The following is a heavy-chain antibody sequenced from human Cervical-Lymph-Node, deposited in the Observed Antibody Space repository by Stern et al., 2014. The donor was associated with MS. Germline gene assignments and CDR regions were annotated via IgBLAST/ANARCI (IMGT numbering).Heavy chain of an antibody. V-gene: IGHV1-69*01. Sequence: QVQLMQSGDEAKKPGSSVKVFCKTLGGTFSNYGFFWVRQAPGQGLEWMGGIIPFFGTTNYAQKFQGRVTITADESTSTVYMELRSLRSDDSAIYYCTASGGGPHDYYFEWWGQGTLVTVSS. CDR3: TASGGGPHDYYFEW. CDR1: GGTFSNYG. J-gene: IGHJ4*02. CDR2: IIPFFGTT. D-gene: IGHD2-21*02.